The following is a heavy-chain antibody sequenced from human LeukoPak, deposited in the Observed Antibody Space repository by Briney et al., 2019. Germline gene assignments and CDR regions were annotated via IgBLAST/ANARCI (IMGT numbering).Heavy chain of an antibody. CDR3: AKDRHAPGRYCSSTSCFPFDS. D-gene: IGHD2-2*01. J-gene: IGHJ5*01. CDR2: ISGSGGST. V-gene: IGHV3-23*01. Sequence: GGSMRLSCVVSGFTFSSYAMSWVRQAPGKGLEWVSGISGSGGSTYYADSVKGRFTISRDNTKNTLYLQMNSLRAEDTAVYYCAKDRHAPGRYCSSTSCFPFDSWGQGTLVTVSS. CDR1: GFTFSSYA.